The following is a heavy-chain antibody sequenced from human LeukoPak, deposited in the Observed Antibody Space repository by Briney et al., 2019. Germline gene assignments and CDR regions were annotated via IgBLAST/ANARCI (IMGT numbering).Heavy chain of an antibody. CDR3: ARDRASSWHNWFDP. Sequence: PGRSLRLSCAASGFTFSSYAMHWVRQAPGKGLEWVAVISYDGSNKYYADSVKGRFTISRDNAKNTLYLQMNSLRAEDTAVYYCARDRASSWHNWFDPWGQGTLVTVSS. V-gene: IGHV3-30-3*01. CDR2: ISYDGSNK. CDR1: GFTFSSYA. J-gene: IGHJ5*02. D-gene: IGHD6-13*01.